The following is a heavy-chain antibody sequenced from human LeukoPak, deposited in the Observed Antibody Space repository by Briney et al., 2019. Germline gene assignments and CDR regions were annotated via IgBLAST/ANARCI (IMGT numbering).Heavy chain of an antibody. V-gene: IGHV4-59*01. Sequence: PSETLSLTCTVSGVSISSYYWSWIRQPPGKGLEWIGYIYYSGSTNYNPSLKSRVTISVDTSKNQFSLKLSSVTAADTAVYYCARASYYYGSGVDYWGQGTLVTVSS. CDR2: IYYSGST. J-gene: IGHJ4*02. CDR3: ARASYYYGSGVDY. CDR1: GVSISSYY. D-gene: IGHD3-10*01.